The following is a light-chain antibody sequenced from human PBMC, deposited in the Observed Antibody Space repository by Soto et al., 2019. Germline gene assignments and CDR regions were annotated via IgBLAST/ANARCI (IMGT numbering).Light chain of an antibody. V-gene: IGLV2-14*03. CDR3: SSYTSSSTHV. J-gene: IGLJ1*01. CDR2: DVS. CDR1: SSDVGAYNS. Sequence: QSVLTQPASVSGSPGQSITISCTGSSSDVGAYNSVSWYQQHPGKVPRLMIFDVSSRPSGVSDRFSGSKSGNTASLTISGLQAEDEVDYYCSSYTSSSTHVFGSGTKLTVL.